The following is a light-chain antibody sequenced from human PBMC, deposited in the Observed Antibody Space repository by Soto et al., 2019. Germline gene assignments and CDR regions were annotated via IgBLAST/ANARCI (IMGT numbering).Light chain of an antibody. V-gene: IGKV1-39*01. J-gene: IGKJ5*01. Sequence: DVHMTQSPSSLSASVGYRFTITCRTSQSISGYLNWYRHKPGKAPTLLXYAASTLQSGVPSRFSGSGSGTDFTLTISNLQHEDFANYYCQQSYSTLPITFGQGTRLEIK. CDR3: QQSYSTLPIT. CDR2: AAS. CDR1: QSISGY.